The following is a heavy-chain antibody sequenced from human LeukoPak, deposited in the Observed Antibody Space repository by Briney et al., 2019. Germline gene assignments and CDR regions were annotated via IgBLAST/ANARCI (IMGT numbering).Heavy chain of an antibody. D-gene: IGHD5-24*01. CDR1: GYTFTGYY. Sequence: ASVKVSCKASGYTFTGYYMHWVRQAPGQGLEWMGIINPSGGSTSYAQKFQGRVTMTRDTSTSTVYMELSSLRSEDTAVYYCASGGWLQLAFYYWGQGTLVTVSS. J-gene: IGHJ4*02. V-gene: IGHV1-46*03. CDR3: ASGGWLQLAFYY. CDR2: INPSGGST.